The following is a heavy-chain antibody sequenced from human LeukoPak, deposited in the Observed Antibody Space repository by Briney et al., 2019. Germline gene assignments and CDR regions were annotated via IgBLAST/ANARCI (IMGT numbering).Heavy chain of an antibody. J-gene: IGHJ3*02. D-gene: IGHD1-26*01. CDR2: ISSSGSTI. CDR1: GFTFSSYE. Sequence: GGSLRLSCAASGFTFSSYEMNWVRQAPGKGLEWVSYISSSGSTIYYADSVKGRFTISRDNAKNSLYLQMNSLRAEETAVYYCARRSGSYDDAFDIWGQGTMVTVSS. V-gene: IGHV3-48*03. CDR3: ARRSGSYDDAFDI.